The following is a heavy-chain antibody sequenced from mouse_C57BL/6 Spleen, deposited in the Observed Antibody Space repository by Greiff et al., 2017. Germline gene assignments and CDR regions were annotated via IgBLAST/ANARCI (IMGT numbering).Heavy chain of an antibody. CDR1: GYTFTSYG. J-gene: IGHJ2*01. D-gene: IGHD1-1*01. CDR2: IYPRSGNT. V-gene: IGHV1-81*01. Sequence: VQRVESGAELARPGASVKLSCKASGYTFTSYGISWVKQRTGQGLEWIGEIYPRSGNTYYNEKFKGKATLTADKSSSTAYMELRSLTSEDSAVYFCARWRDYYGSSYFDYWGQGTTLTVSS. CDR3: ARWRDYYGSSYFDY.